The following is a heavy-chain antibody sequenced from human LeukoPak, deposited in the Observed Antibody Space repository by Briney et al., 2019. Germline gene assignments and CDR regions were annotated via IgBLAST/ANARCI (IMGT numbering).Heavy chain of an antibody. J-gene: IGHJ5*02. D-gene: IGHD6-13*01. Sequence: SETLSLTCSVSGGSISSYYWTWIRQPPGKGLEWIGYIYYNVKTNYNPSLKSRVTISVDTSKNQFSLKLNSVTAADTAVYYCARFSQGVFGWFDPWGQGTLVTVSS. V-gene: IGHV4-59*01. CDR1: GGSISSYY. CDR3: ARFSQGVFGWFDP. CDR2: IYYNVKT.